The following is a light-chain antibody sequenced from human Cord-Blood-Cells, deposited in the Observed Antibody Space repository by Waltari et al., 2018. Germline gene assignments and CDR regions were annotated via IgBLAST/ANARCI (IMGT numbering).Light chain of an antibody. V-gene: IGLV1-40*01. CDR3: QSYDSSLSGSV. J-gene: IGLJ2*01. CDR2: GNS. CDR1: SSNIGAGYD. Sequence: QSVLTQRPSVSGAPGQRVPISCTGSSSNIGAGYDVHWYQQLPGTAPKLLIYGNSNRPSGVPDRFSGSKSGTSASLAITGLQAEDEADYYCQSYDSSLSGSVFGGGTKLTVL.